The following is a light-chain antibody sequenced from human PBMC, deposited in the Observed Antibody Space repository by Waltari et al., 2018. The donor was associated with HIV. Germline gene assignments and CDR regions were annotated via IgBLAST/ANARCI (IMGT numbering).Light chain of an antibody. CDR2: RNN. V-gene: IGLV3-9*01. J-gene: IGLJ2*01. CDR1: NIGSKN. CDR3: QVWDSSSVV. Sequence: SYELTQPLSVSVALGQTARITCGGNNIGSKNVHWYQQRPGQAPLLVIYRNNYRPSGIPERFSGSNSENTATLTISRAQVGDEAEYYCQVWDSSSVVFGGGTKLVVL.